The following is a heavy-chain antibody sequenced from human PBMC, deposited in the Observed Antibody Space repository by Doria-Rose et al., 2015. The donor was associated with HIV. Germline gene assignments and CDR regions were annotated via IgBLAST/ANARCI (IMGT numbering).Heavy chain of an antibody. CDR3: ARGRSAQPAGMFYYYYHYMDV. CDR2: INHGDSI. V-gene: IGHV4-34*01. CDR1: GGSFSGYY. J-gene: IGHJ6*03. D-gene: IGHD2-2*01. Sequence: VQLQQWGAGLLKPSETLSLTCAVYGGSFSGYYWTWIRQPPGKGLEWIGEINHGDSINHNPSLESRLTISVDTSKNQFSLNLTSVTAADTAVYYCARGRSAQPAGMFYYYYHYMDVWGKGTKVTVAS.